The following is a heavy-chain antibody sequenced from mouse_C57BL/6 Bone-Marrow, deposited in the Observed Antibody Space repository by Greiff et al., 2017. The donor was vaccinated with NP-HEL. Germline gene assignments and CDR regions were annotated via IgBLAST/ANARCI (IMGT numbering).Heavy chain of an antibody. V-gene: IGHV1-81*01. J-gene: IGHJ3*01. CDR2: IYPRSGNT. CDR3: ARRDYCSSYAWFAY. CDR1: GYTFTSYG. D-gene: IGHD1-1*01. Sequence: VKLMESGAELARPGASVKLSCKASGYTFTSYGISWVKQRTGQGLEWIGEIYPRSGNTSYNEKFKGKATLTADKSSSTAYMELRSLTSEDSAVYFCARRDYCSSYAWFAYWGQGTLVTVSA.